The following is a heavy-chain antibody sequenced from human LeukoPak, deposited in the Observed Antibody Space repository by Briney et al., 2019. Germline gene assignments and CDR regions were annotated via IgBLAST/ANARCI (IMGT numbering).Heavy chain of an antibody. CDR2: INAGNGNT. CDR3: ARAGYSSGWARWFDP. J-gene: IGHJ5*02. CDR1: GGTFSSYA. Sequence: ASVKVSCKASGGTFSSYAMHWVRQAPGQRLEWMGWINAGNGNTKYSQKFQGRVTITRDTSASTAYMELSSLRSEDTAVYYCARAGYSSGWARWFDPWGQGTLVTVSS. D-gene: IGHD6-19*01. V-gene: IGHV1-3*01.